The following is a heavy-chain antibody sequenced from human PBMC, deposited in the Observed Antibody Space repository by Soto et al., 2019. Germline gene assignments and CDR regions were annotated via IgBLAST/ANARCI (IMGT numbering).Heavy chain of an antibody. CDR1: GFTFSSYG. J-gene: IGHJ4*02. D-gene: IGHD2-21*02. V-gene: IGHV3-33*01. Sequence: GGSLRLSCAASGFTFSSYGMHWVRQAPGKGLEWVAVIWYDGSNKYYADSVKGRFTTSRDNSKNTLYLQMNSLRAEDTAVYYCARDLGDPRSFDYWGQGTLVTVSS. CDR2: IWYDGSNK. CDR3: ARDLGDPRSFDY.